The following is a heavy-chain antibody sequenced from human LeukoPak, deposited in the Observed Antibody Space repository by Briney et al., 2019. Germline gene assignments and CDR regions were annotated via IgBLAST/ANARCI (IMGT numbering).Heavy chain of an antibody. CDR3: AKDHSYYDILTGYPQNWFDP. CDR2: ISGSGDNT. CDR1: GFTFNNYG. J-gene: IGHJ5*02. V-gene: IGHV3-23*01. D-gene: IGHD3-9*01. Sequence: PGGSLRLSCASSGFTFNNYGMSWVRLAPGKGLEWVSGISGSGDNTYYADSVKGRFTISRDSSRDTLYLQMNSLRAEDTAVYYCAKDHSYYDILTGYPQNWFDPWGQGTLVTVSS.